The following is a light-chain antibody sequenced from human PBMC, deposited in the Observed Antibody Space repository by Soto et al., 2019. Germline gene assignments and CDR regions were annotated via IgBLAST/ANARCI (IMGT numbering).Light chain of an antibody. CDR2: KAS. Sequence: DIQMTQSPSTLSASVGDRVTITCRASQSISSWLAWYQQKPGKAPKLLIYKASTLQSGVPSRFSSSGSGTEFTLAISSLQPDDFATYYCQQYNDNWTFGQGTKVEIK. CDR1: QSISSW. CDR3: QQYNDNWT. V-gene: IGKV1-5*03. J-gene: IGKJ1*01.